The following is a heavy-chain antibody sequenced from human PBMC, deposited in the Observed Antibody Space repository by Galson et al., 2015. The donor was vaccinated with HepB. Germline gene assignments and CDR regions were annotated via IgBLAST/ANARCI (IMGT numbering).Heavy chain of an antibody. D-gene: IGHD3-10*01. CDR3: ARDWSWFGEPWDYYGMDV. V-gene: IGHV1-18*04. CDR1: GYTFTSYG. J-gene: IGHJ6*02. CDR2: ISAYNGNT. Sequence: SVKVSCKASGYTFTSYGISWVRQAPGQGLEWMGWISAYNGNTNYAQKLQGRVTMTTDTSASTAYMELRSLRSDDTAVYYCARDWSWFGEPWDYYGMDVWGQGTTVTVSS.